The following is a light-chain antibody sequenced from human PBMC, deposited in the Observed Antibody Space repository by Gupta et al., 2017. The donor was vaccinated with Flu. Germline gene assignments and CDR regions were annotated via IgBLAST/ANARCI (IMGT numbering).Light chain of an antibody. CDR3: QQRSNWPPYT. J-gene: IGKJ2*01. V-gene: IGKV3-11*01. CDR1: RSISNY. Sequence: EIVLTQSPATLSLSPGEGATLSCRASRSISNYIAWYQQKPGQAPRLLIYDASNRDTGIPARFSGSGSGTDFTLTISSREPEDFAGYYCQQRSNWPPYTFGQGTNLEIK. CDR2: DAS.